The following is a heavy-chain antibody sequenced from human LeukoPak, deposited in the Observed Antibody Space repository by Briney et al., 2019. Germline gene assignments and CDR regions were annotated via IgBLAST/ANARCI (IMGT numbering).Heavy chain of an antibody. J-gene: IGHJ4*02. D-gene: IGHD3-10*01. CDR2: ISSSGSTI. V-gene: IGHV3-48*03. CDR1: GFTFSSYE. CDR3: ARVERGITMVRGNVY. Sequence: GGSLRLSCAASGFTFSSYEMNWVRQAPGKGLEWVSYISSSGSTIYYADSVKGRFTISRDNAKNSLYLQMNSLRAENTAVYYCARVERGITMVRGNVYWGQGTLVTVSS.